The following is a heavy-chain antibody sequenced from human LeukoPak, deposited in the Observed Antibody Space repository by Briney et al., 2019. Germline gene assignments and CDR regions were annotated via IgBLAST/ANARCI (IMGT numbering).Heavy chain of an antibody. CDR1: GFTFSSYS. CDR2: ISSSSSTI. Sequence: PGGSLRLSCAASGFTFSSYSMNWVRQAPGKGLEWVSYISSSSSTIYYADSVKGRFTISRDNAKNSLYLQMNSLRAEDTAVYYCARDPNSYGYGYYMDVWGKGTTVTVSS. CDR3: ARDPNSYGYGYYMDV. D-gene: IGHD5-18*01. V-gene: IGHV3-48*01. J-gene: IGHJ6*03.